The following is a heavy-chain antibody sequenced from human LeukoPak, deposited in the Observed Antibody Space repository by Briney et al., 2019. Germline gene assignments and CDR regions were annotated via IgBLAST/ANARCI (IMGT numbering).Heavy chain of an antibody. CDR1: GYTFTGYY. CDR2: MNPNSGNT. V-gene: IGHV1-8*02. Sequence: ASVKVSCKASGYTFTGYYMHWVRQAPGQGLEWMGWMNPNSGNTGYAQKFQGRVTMTRNTSISTAYMEPSSLRSEDTAVYYCARAEFGSFSHAFDIWGQGTMVTVSS. D-gene: IGHD3-10*01. J-gene: IGHJ3*02. CDR3: ARAEFGSFSHAFDI.